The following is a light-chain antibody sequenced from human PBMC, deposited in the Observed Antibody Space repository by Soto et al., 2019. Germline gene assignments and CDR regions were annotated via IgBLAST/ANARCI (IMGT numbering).Light chain of an antibody. CDR1: SGSIASNY. CDR3: QSYDSSNHRV. Sequence: FMLTQPHSVSESPGKTVTISCTRSSGSIASNYVQWYQQRPGSAPTTVIYEDNQRPSGVPDRFSGSIDSSSNSASLTISGLKTEDEADYYCQSYDSSNHRVFGGGTKLT. V-gene: IGLV6-57*04. J-gene: IGLJ2*01. CDR2: EDN.